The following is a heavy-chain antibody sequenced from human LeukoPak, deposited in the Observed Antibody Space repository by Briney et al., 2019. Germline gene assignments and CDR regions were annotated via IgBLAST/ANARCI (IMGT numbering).Heavy chain of an antibody. Sequence: ASVKVSCKASGYTFTGYYMYWVRQAPGQGLEWMGWINPNSGGTNYAQKFQGRVTMTRDTSISTAYMELSRLRSDDTAVYYCARDFKSSDYGSYWGQGTLVTVSS. CDR3: ARDFKSSDYGSY. D-gene: IGHD4-17*01. CDR1: GYTFTGYY. CDR2: INPNSGGT. J-gene: IGHJ4*02. V-gene: IGHV1-2*02.